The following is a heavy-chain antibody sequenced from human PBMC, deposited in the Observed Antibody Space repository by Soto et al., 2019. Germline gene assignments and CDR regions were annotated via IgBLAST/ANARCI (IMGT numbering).Heavy chain of an antibody. V-gene: IGHV3-30-3*01. D-gene: IGHD3-3*01. Sequence: QVQLVESGGGVVQPGWSLRLSCAASGFTFSSYAMHWVRQAPGKGLEWVAGISYDGGSKTYADSVKGRFTISRDNSKNTLSLQMNGLKGEDTAVYYCARRSPSSGTFFTDAFDFWGQGTMVSVSS. CDR1: GFTFSSYA. CDR2: ISYDGGSK. J-gene: IGHJ3*01. CDR3: ARRSPSSGTFFTDAFDF.